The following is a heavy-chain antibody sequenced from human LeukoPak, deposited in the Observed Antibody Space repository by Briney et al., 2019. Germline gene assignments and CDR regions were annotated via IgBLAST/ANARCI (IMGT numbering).Heavy chain of an antibody. V-gene: IGHV4-59*01. CDR2: IYYTGST. CDR1: GGSISSYY. D-gene: IGHD1-26*01. J-gene: IGHJ6*02. Sequence: SETLSLTCTVSGGSISSYYWSWIRQPPGKGLEWLGYIYYTGSTNYNPSLKSRVTISVDTSKNQFSLKLSSVTAADTAVYYCARDRVEATPGYYYYGMDVWGQGTTVTVSS. CDR3: ARDRVEATPGYYYYGMDV.